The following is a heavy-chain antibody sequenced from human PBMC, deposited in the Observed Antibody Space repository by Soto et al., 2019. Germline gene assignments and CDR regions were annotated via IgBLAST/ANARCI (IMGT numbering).Heavy chain of an antibody. J-gene: IGHJ5*02. Sequence: QVQLQESGPGLVKPSQTLSLTCTVSGGSISSGDYYWSWIRQHPGKGREWIGYIYYRGSTYYNPSLKSRVTISVDTSKNQFSLKLSSVTAADTAVYYCARWWSGSRQGFDPWGQGTLVTVSS. CDR1: GGSISSGDYY. CDR3: ARWWSGSRQGFDP. CDR2: IYYRGST. D-gene: IGHD3-3*01. V-gene: IGHV4-31*03.